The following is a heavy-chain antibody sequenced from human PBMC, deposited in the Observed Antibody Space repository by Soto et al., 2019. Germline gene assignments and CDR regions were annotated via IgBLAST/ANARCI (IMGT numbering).Heavy chain of an antibody. D-gene: IGHD6-6*01. CDR1: GFTFSSYG. V-gene: IGHV3-33*01. CDR3: ARDSSSPGPYYFDY. Sequence: PGGSLRLSCAASGFTFSSYGMHWVRQAPGKGLEWVAVIWYDGSNKYYADSVKGRFTISRDNSKNTLYLQMNSLRAEDTAVYYCARDSSSPGPYYFDYWGQGTLVTVSS. CDR2: IWYDGSNK. J-gene: IGHJ4*02.